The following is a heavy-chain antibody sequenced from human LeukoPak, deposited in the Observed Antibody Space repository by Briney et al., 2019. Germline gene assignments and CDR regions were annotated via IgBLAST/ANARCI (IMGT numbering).Heavy chain of an antibody. CDR2: INHSGST. J-gene: IGHJ4*02. D-gene: IGHD3-22*01. Sequence: SETLSLTCAVYGGSFSGYYWSWIRQPPGKGLEWVGEINHSGSTNYNPSLKSRVTISVDTSKNQFCLKLSSVTAADRAVYYCARGVGSSGSMYDYWGQGTLVTVSS. CDR1: GGSFSGYY. V-gene: IGHV4-34*01. CDR3: ARGVGSSGSMYDY.